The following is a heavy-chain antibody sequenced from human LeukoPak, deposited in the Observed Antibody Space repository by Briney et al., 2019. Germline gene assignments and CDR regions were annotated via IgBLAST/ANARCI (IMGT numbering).Heavy chain of an antibody. J-gene: IGHJ4*02. CDR2: IYTSGTT. Sequence: PSETLSLTCTVSGGSVRRGNYYWTWIRQPAGSGLEWIGRIYTSGTTDYNPSLRTRVTISVDRSKNQFSLKLSSVTAADTAVYYCARDVFQSRGDYGYWGQGTLVTVSS. CDR3: ARDVFQSRGDYGY. D-gene: IGHD4-17*01. CDR1: GGSVRRGNYY. V-gene: IGHV4-61*02.